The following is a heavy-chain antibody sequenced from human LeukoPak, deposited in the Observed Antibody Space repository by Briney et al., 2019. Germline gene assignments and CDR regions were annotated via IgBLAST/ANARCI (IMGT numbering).Heavy chain of an antibody. J-gene: IGHJ6*02. CDR2: ISSSGSAT. D-gene: IGHD2-2*01. CDR1: GFTFSTYS. Sequence: GGSLRLSCAASGFTFSTYSMSWVRQAPGKGLEWASYISSSGSATNNADSVKGRFIISRDNAENSLYLQMNSLRAEDTAVYYCARGRGGVGYCGRTGCHGGVDVWGQGTTVTVSS. CDR3: ARGRGGVGYCGRTGCHGGVDV. V-gene: IGHV3-48*04.